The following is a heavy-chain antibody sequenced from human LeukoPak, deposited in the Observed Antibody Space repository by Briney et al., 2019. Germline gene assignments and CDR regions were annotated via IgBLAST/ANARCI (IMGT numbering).Heavy chain of an antibody. Sequence: PGGSLRLSCAASGFTFSSYGMHWVRQAPGKGLEWVAVIWYDGSNKYYADSVKGRFTISRDNSKNTLYLQMNSLRAEDTAVYYCARDLNTAMVTLGGTIDPWGQGTLVTVSS. CDR2: IWYDGSNK. CDR1: GFTFSSYG. D-gene: IGHD5-18*01. J-gene: IGHJ5*02. V-gene: IGHV3-33*01. CDR3: ARDLNTAMVTLGGTIDP.